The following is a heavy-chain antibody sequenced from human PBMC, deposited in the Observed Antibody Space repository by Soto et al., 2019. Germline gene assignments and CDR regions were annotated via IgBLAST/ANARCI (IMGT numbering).Heavy chain of an antibody. CDR1: GFSLSTSGVG. V-gene: IGHV2-5*02. CDR3: ADAVPAASYYYYYYMDV. D-gene: IGHD2-2*01. Sequence: QITLKESGPTLVKPTQTLTLTCTFSGFSLSTSGVGVGWIRQPPGKALEWLALIYWDDDKRYSPSLKSRLTSTKDTSKNQVVLTMTNMDPVDTATYYCADAVPAASYYYYYYMDVWGKGPRSPSP. CDR2: IYWDDDK. J-gene: IGHJ6*03.